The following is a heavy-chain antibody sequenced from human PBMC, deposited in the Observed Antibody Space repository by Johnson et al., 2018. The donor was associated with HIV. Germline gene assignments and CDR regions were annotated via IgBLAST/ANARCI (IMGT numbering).Heavy chain of an antibody. J-gene: IGHJ3*02. Sequence: VQLVESGGGKVQPGRSLRLSCAASGFSFDDYGMSWVRQAPGKGLEWVSGINWNGGSTGYADSVKGRFTISRDNAKNSLYLQMNSLRAEDTALYFCARDGRGEQLVDQGDAFDIWGQGTMVTVSS. V-gene: IGHV3-20*04. D-gene: IGHD6-6*01. CDR2: INWNGGST. CDR3: ARDGRGEQLVDQGDAFDI. CDR1: GFSFDDYG.